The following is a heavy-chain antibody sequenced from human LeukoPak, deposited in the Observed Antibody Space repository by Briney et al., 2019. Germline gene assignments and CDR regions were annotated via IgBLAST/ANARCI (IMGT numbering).Heavy chain of an antibody. V-gene: IGHV3-23*01. CDR3: ARGVGDSSGYYYYFDY. Sequence: GGSLRLSCAASGFTFSSHAMSWVRQAPGKGLEWVSGISGSGGSTYYADSVKGRFTVSRDNSKNMLYLQMNSLRAEDTAVYYCARGVGDSSGYYYYFDYWGQGTLVTVSS. CDR1: GFTFSSHA. J-gene: IGHJ4*02. D-gene: IGHD3-22*01. CDR2: ISGSGGST.